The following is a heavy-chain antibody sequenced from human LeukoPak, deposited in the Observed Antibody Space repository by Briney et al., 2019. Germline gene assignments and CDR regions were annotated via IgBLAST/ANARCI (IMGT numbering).Heavy chain of an antibody. CDR3: AREGVDDAFDI. CDR1: GGSISSGDYY. V-gene: IGHV4-30-4*08. CDR2: IYYSGST. J-gene: IGHJ3*02. D-gene: IGHD2-15*01. Sequence: SETLSLTCTVSGGSISSGDYYWSWIRQPPGKGLEWIGYIYYSGSTYYNPSLKSRVTISVDTSKNQFSLKLSSVTAADTAVYYCAREGVDDAFDIWGQGTMVTASS.